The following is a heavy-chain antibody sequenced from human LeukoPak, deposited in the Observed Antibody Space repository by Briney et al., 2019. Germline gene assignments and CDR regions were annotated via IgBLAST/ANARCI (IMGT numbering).Heavy chain of an antibody. CDR1: GGTFSSYA. D-gene: IGHD5-18*01. CDR3: ARGRGYCYGYWYFDL. V-gene: IGHV1-69*05. J-gene: IGHJ2*01. Sequence: SVKVSCKASGGTFSSYAISWVRQAPGQGLEWMGRIIPIFGTANYAQKFQGRVTITTDESTSTAYMELSSLRSEDTAVYYCARGRGYCYGYWYFDLWGRGTLVTVSS. CDR2: IIPIFGTA.